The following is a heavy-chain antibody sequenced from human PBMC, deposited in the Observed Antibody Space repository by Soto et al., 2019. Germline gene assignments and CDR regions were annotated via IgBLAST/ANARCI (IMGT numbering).Heavy chain of an antibody. J-gene: IGHJ6*02. D-gene: IGHD2-15*01. CDR2: ILSNDEE. CDR3: ARIRGYCSGGSCYFYYFAMDA. CDR1: GFSLSDADVG. V-gene: IGHV2-26*01. Sequence: SGPTRVNPTETLALTCTVSGFSLSDADVGVAWIRQPPGKAPEWLAHILSNDEEVFSSSLRTRLTISKDTSRSQVVLTMSNMEPVDTATYYCARIRGYCSGGSCYFYYFAMDAWGQGTTVTVSS.